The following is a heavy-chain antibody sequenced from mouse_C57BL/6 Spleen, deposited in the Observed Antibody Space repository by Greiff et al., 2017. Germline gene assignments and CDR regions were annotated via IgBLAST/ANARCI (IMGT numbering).Heavy chain of an antibody. CDR1: GYTFTSYW. CDR2: INPSNGGT. V-gene: IGHV1-53*01. J-gene: IGHJ4*01. Sequence: QVHVKQSGTELVKPGASVKLSCKASGYTFTSYWMHWVKQRPGQGLEWIGNINPSNGGTNYNEKFKSKATLTVDKSSSTAYMQLSSLTSEDSAVYYCARGELYAMDYWGQGTSVTVSS. CDR3: ARGELYAMDY.